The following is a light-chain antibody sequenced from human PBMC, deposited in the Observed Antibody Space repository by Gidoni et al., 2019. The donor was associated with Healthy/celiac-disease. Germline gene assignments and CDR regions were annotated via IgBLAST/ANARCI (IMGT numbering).Light chain of an antibody. CDR3: QQYYSTPHT. CDR2: WAS. J-gene: IGKJ4*01. CDR1: QSVLYSSNNKNY. V-gene: IGKV4-1*01. Sequence: IVMPQSPDSLAVSLGESATINCKSSQSVLYSSNNKNYLAWYQQKPGQPPKLLIYWASTRESGVPDRFSGSWSGTDFTLTISSLQAEDVAVYYCQQYYSTPHTFGGGTKVEIK.